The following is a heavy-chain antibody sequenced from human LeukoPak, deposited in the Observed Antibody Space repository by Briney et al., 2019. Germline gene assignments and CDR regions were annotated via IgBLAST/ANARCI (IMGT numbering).Heavy chain of an antibody. V-gene: IGHV3-48*01. Sequence: PGGSLRLSCAASEFTFSSYSMNWVRQAPGKGLEWVSFISSSSSTIYYADSVKGRFTISRDNAKNSLSLQMNSLRAEDTAVYYCARDGPWIQLSSPRAFDIWGQGTMVTVSS. CDR2: ISSSSSTI. J-gene: IGHJ3*02. CDR3: ARDGPWIQLSSPRAFDI. D-gene: IGHD5-18*01. CDR1: EFTFSSYS.